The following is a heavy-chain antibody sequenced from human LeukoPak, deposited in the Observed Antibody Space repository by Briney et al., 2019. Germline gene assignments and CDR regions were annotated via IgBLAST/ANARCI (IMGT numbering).Heavy chain of an antibody. J-gene: IGHJ4*02. CDR2: ISYDGSNK. Sequence: PGGSLRLSCAASGFTFSSYAMHWVRQAPGKGLEWVAVISYDGSNKYYADSVKGRFTISRDNSKSTLYLQMNSLRAEDTAVYYCARDNGAGIAAAEVPYWGQGTLVTVSS. D-gene: IGHD6-13*01. V-gene: IGHV3-30-3*01. CDR1: GFTFSSYA. CDR3: ARDNGAGIAAAEVPY.